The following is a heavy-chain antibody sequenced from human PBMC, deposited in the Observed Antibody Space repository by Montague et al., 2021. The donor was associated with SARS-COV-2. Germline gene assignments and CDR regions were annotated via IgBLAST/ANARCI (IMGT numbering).Heavy chain of an antibody. CDR2: ISYDGSNK. V-gene: IGHV3-30*04. CDR3: ARTNSGSYSGAFDI. Sequence: SLRLSCAASGFTFSSYAMHWVRQAPGKGLEWVAVISYDGSNKYYADSVKGRFTISRDNSKNTLYLRMNSLRAEDTAVYYCARTNSGSYSGAFDIWGQGTMVTVSS. J-gene: IGHJ3*02. CDR1: GFTFSSYA. D-gene: IGHD1-26*01.